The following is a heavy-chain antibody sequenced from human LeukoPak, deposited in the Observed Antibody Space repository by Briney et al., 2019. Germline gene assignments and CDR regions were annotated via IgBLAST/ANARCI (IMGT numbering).Heavy chain of an antibody. V-gene: IGHV1-18*01. D-gene: IGHD6-13*01. CDR2: ISTYNGNT. J-gene: IGHJ4*02. Sequence: ASVKVSRKASGYSFTSYGLSWVRQAPGQGLEWMGWISTYNGNTNYEQKLQGRVTMTTDTSTTTAYMELRSLRYDDTAVYYCARGRAALDYLDCWGQGTLVTVSS. CDR3: ARGRAALDYLDC. CDR1: GYSFTSYG.